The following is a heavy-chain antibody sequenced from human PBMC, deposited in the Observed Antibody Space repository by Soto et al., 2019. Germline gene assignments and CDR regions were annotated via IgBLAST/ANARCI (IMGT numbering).Heavy chain of an antibody. J-gene: IGHJ4*02. CDR2: IYYSGST. V-gene: IGHV4-39*01. CDR3: ARRVHDYDFWSGYYDY. CDR1: GGSISSSSYY. Sequence: SETLSLTCTVSGGSISSSSYYWGWIRQPPGKGLEWIGSIYYSGSTYCNPSLKSRVTISVDTSKNQFSLKLSSVTAADTAVYYCARRVHDYDFWSGYYDYWGQGTLVTVSS. D-gene: IGHD3-3*01.